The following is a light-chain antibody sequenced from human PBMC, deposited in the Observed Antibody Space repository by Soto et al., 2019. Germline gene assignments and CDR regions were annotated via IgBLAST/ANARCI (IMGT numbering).Light chain of an antibody. Sequence: DIQMSQSPSTLSASVGDIVTITCGASQSISSWLAWYQQKPGKAPKLLIYKASSLESGVPSRFSGSGSGTESTLTITSLQPEDFATYYCQQSGDTPPWTFGQGTKVDIK. CDR3: QQSGDTPPWT. V-gene: IGKV1-5*03. J-gene: IGKJ1*01. CDR1: QSISSW. CDR2: KAS.